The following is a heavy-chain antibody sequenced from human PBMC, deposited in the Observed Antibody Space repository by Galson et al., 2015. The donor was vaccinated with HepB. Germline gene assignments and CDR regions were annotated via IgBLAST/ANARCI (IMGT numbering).Heavy chain of an antibody. CDR2: IYPGDSDT. CDR3: AKTPYVEMATILFNY. CDR1: GYSFTSYW. D-gene: IGHD5-24*01. J-gene: IGHJ4*02. V-gene: IGHV5-51*01. Sequence: QSGAEVKKPGESLKISCKGSGYSFTSYWIGWVRQMPGKGLEWMGIIYPGDSDTRYSPSFQGQVTISADKSISTAYLQWSSLKASDTAMYYCAKTPYVEMATILFNYWGQGTLVTVSS.